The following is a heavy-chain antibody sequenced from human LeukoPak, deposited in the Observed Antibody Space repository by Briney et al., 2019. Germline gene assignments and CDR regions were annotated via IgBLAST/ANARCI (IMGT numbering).Heavy chain of an antibody. CDR2: IGTGGDT. V-gene: IGHV3-13*04. D-gene: IGHD2-15*01. J-gene: IGHJ2*01. Sequence: PGGSLRLSCAASGFTFSSYDMHWVRQATGQGLEWVSSIGTGGDTYYPGSVEGRFTISRENAKNSLYLQMNSLRAGDTAVYYCARVRGWSSYCYFHLWGRGTLVTVSS. CDR1: GFTFSSYD. CDR3: ARVRGWSSYCYFHL.